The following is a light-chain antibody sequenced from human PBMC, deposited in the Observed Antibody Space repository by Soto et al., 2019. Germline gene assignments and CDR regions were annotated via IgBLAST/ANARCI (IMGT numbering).Light chain of an antibody. CDR3: QQRTNWPPT. CDR2: SAS. Sequence: EIVLTQSPATLSLSPGERATLSCRASQSVRNDLVWYHQKPGQAPRVLIYSASNRATGIPARFSGSGSGTDFTLTISSLEPEDFAVYSCQQRTNWPPTFGGGTQVEMK. CDR1: QSVRND. J-gene: IGKJ4*01. V-gene: IGKV3-11*01.